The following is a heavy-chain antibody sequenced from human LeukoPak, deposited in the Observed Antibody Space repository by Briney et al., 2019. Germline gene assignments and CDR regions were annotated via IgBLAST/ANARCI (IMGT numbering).Heavy chain of an antibody. CDR2: ISGSSDNT. D-gene: IGHD4-23*01. Sequence: GGSRRLSCAASGFTISNNYMSWVRQAPGKGLEWVSAISGSSDNTYYAESVKGRFTISRDNSKNTLYLQMNSLRAEDTAIYLCAKVLRWTRFDYWGQGTLVTVSS. V-gene: IGHV3-23*01. CDR3: AKVLRWTRFDY. J-gene: IGHJ4*02. CDR1: GFTISNNY.